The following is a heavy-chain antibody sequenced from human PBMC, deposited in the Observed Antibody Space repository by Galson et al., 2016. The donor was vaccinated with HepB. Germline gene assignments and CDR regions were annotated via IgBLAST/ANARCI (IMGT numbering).Heavy chain of an antibody. CDR3: VKDKDYYGMDV. J-gene: IGHJ6*02. CDR2: IIPSGGDT. Sequence: WVASIIPSGGDTHYAESVKGRFTISRDNSKYTVYLQMHSLRGEDTALYYCVKDKDYYGMDVWGQGTTVIVSS. D-gene: IGHD3-10*01. V-gene: IGHV3-23*01.